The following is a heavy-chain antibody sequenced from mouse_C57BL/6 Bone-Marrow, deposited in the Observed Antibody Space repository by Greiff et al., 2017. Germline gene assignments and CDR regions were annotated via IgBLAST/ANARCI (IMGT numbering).Heavy chain of an antibody. J-gene: IGHJ3*01. CDR2: ISYDGCN. Sequence: EVKLMESGPGLVKPSPSLSLTCSVTGYSITSGYYWNWIRPFPGNKLEWMGYISYDGCNNYNPSLKNRIPITRDTSQNPLFLKLNSVTTEDTATYYCASPGSSLFAYWGQGTLVTVSA. V-gene: IGHV3-6*01. CDR1: GYSITSGYY. CDR3: ASPGSSLFAY. D-gene: IGHD1-1*01.